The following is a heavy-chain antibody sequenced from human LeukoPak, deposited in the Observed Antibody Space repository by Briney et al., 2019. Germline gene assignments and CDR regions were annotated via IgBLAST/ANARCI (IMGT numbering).Heavy chain of an antibody. CDR3: AKGFYSCDY. D-gene: IGHD3-3*01. V-gene: IGHV3-23*01. CDR2: ITGGGDYR. CDR1: GFSFSNCA. J-gene: IGHJ4*02. Sequence: GSLRLSCAASGFSFSNCAMTWVRQAPGRGLEWVSAITGGGDYRYYADSVKGRFTISRDNSKNTLYLQMNSLRAEDTAVYYCAKGFYSCDYWGQGTLVTVSS.